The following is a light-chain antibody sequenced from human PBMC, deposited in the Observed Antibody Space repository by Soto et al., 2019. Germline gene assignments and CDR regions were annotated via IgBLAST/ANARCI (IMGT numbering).Light chain of an antibody. Sequence: DIQMTQSPPTLSASVGDRVTITCRASQSISSWLAWYQQKPGKAPKLLIYDASSLESGVPSRFSGSGSGTEFTLTVSSLQPDDFATYYCQQYNSYLTFGQGTKVEIK. J-gene: IGKJ1*01. CDR3: QQYNSYLT. V-gene: IGKV1-5*01. CDR1: QSISSW. CDR2: DAS.